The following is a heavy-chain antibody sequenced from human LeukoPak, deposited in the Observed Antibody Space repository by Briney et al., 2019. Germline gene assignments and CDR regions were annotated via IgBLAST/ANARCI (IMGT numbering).Heavy chain of an antibody. D-gene: IGHD2-2*01. CDR2: IHYSGGT. V-gene: IGHV4-59*01. CDR3: AGGGYCSSSSCFAPLFDW. J-gene: IGHJ4*02. CDR1: GASISRYY. Sequence: SETLSLTCTVSGASISRYYWSWLRQPPGKGLEGIGYIHYSGGTNYNASLKSRVAISLDTSKNQFSLRLRSVTAADTALYFCAGGGYCSSSSCFAPLFDWWGQGALVTVSS.